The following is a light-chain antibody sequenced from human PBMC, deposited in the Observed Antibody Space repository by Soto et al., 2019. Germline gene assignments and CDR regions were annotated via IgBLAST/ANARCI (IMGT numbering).Light chain of an antibody. CDR1: QGISSN. CDR2: AAS. Sequence: DLQLTQVPSFLSASVGDRVAITCRASQGISSNLVWYQQRPGKAPKLLIYAASSFQSGVPSRFSGSGSGTEFSLTISSLQPEEFATYYFQQLNTYPITFGGGTKVEIK. CDR3: QQLNTYPIT. V-gene: IGKV1-9*01. J-gene: IGKJ4*01.